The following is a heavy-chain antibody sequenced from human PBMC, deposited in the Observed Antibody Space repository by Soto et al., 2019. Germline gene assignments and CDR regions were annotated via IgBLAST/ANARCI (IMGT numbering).Heavy chain of an antibody. J-gene: IGHJ6*02. CDR1: GFTFSSYA. Sequence: GGSLRLSCAASGFTFSSYAMHWVRQAPGKGLEWVAVISYDGSNKYYADSVKGRFTISRDNSKNTLYLQMNSLRAEDTAVYYCARDRIAADYGDSKPHPYYYYYGMDVWGQGTTVTVSS. D-gene: IGHD4-17*01. CDR2: ISYDGSNK. V-gene: IGHV3-30-3*01. CDR3: ARDRIAADYGDSKPHPYYYYYGMDV.